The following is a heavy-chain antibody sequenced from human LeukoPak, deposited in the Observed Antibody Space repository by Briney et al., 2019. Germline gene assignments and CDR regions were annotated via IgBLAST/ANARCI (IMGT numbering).Heavy chain of an antibody. Sequence: GESLKISCKGSGYTFTNYWISWVRQMPGKGLEWMGTMYPSDSYINYRPSFQGHVSISADKSISTAYLQWSSLKASDTAIYYCARHYYDSSGYQQYAFGIWGQGTMVTVSS. D-gene: IGHD3-22*01. V-gene: IGHV5-10-1*01. CDR3: ARHYYDSSGYQQYAFGI. CDR2: MYPSDSYI. CDR1: GYTFTNYW. J-gene: IGHJ3*02.